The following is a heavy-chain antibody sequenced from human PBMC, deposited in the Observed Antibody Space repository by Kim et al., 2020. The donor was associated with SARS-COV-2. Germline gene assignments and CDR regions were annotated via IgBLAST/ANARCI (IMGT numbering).Heavy chain of an antibody. CDR2: ISYDGSNK. V-gene: IGHV3-30*04. Sequence: GGSLRLSCAASGFTFSSYAMHWVRQAPGKGLEWVAVISYDGSNKYYADSVKGRFTISRDNSKNTLYLQMNSLRAEDTAVYYCARDQQPAVPAATGYYYDSSGYYHLAFDYWGQGTLGTVSS. CDR3: ARDQQPAVPAATGYYYDSSGYYHLAFDY. CDR1: GFTFSSYA. J-gene: IGHJ4*02. D-gene: IGHD3-22*01.